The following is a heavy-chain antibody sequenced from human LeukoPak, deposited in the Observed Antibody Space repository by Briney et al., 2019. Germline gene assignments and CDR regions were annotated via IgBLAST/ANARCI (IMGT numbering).Heavy chain of an antibody. D-gene: IGHD6-19*01. Sequence: SETLSLTCAVSGGSVSGHYWDWLRQPPGKGLEWIGYIYASGSANYHPSLKSRVTISLDTSENHVSLRLTSVTAEDTAVCYCAREAPGGSGWTYFDYWGQGSLVTVSS. CDR2: IYASGSA. CDR1: GGSVSGHY. CDR3: AREAPGGSGWTYFDY. J-gene: IGHJ4*02. V-gene: IGHV4-59*02.